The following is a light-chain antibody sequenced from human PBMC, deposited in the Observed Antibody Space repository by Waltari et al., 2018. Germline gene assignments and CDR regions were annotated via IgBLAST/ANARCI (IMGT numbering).Light chain of an antibody. Sequence: EIVLTQSPATLSLSPGERATLSCRASQTVTSYLAWYQQEPGQTPRLLIYDAFNRATGSPARFSGSGSGTDFTLTISSLEPEDFAVYYCHQRSNWPPEISFGQGTRLEIK. CDR1: QTVTSY. J-gene: IGKJ5*01. CDR3: HQRSNWPPEIS. V-gene: IGKV3-11*01. CDR2: DAF.